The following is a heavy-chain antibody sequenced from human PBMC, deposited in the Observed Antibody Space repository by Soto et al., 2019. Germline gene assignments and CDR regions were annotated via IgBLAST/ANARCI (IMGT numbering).Heavy chain of an antibody. V-gene: IGHV4-59*01. J-gene: IGHJ4*02. Sequence: LSLTCTVSGGSISSYYWSWIRQPPGKGLEWIGYIYYSGSTNYNPSLKSRVTISVDTSKNQFSLKLSSVTAADTAVYYCARDTVAGSIWGQGTLVTVSS. D-gene: IGHD6-19*01. CDR3: ARDTVAGSI. CDR2: IYYSGST. CDR1: GGSISSYY.